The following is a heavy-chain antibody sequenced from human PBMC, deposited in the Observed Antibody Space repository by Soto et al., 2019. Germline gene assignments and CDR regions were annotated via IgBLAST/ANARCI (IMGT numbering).Heavy chain of an antibody. CDR1: GGTFSSYA. V-gene: IGHV1-69*13. CDR2: IIPIFGTA. CDR3: ANDGYCSSTSCYTICSYYGIDV. Sequence: ASVKVSCKASGGTFSSYAISWVRQAPGQGLEWMGGIIPIFGTANYAQKFQGRVTITADESTSTAYMELSSLRSEDTAVYYCANDGYCSSTSCYTICSYYGIDVWGQGTTVTVSS. D-gene: IGHD2-2*02. J-gene: IGHJ6*02.